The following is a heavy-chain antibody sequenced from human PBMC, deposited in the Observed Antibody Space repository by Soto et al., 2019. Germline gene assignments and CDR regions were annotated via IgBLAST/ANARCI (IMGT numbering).Heavy chain of an antibody. J-gene: IGHJ4*02. V-gene: IGHV3-15*07. CDR3: TTDVIVGTIFGVVLSGRDY. D-gene: IGHD3-3*01. CDR1: GFTFSNAW. CDR2: IKSKTDGGTT. Sequence: PGGSLRLSCAASGFTFSNAWMNWVRQAPGKGLEWVGRIKSKTDGGTTDYAAPVKGRFTISRDDSKNTLYLQMNSLKTEDTAVYYCTTDVIVGTIFGVVLSGRDYWGQGTLVTVSS.